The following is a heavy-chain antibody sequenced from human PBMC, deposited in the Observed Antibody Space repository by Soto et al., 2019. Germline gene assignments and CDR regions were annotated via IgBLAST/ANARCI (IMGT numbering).Heavy chain of an antibody. V-gene: IGHV5-51*01. CDR1: GYSLASYG. J-gene: IGHJ4*02. Sequence: ESLKISCKCSGYSLASYGVGWVRQIPGKGLEWMGIIYPGDSYTRYSPSFQGQVTISADKSISTAYLQWSSLKASDTAMYYCARQAVAGIDYWGQGTLVTVSS. CDR3: ARQAVAGIDY. D-gene: IGHD6-19*01. CDR2: IYPGDSYT.